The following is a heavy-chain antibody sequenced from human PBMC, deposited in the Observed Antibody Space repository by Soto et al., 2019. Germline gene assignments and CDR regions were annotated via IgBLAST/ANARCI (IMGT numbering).Heavy chain of an antibody. CDR1: DGSISRRSYY. J-gene: IGHJ4*02. Sequence: PSETLSLTCSVSDGSISRRSYYWGWIRQPPGMGLEWIGSIAYTGATQYNPSLRSRVTLSVDTSRNKFSLSLQSVTAADTAVYYCTTEITFVPVAGGSDYWGQGILVTVSS. D-gene: IGHD3-16*01. CDR2: IAYTGAT. CDR3: TTEITFVPVAGGSDY. V-gene: IGHV4-39*02.